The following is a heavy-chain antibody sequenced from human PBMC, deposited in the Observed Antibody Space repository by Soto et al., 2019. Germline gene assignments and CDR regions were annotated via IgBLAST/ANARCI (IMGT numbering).Heavy chain of an antibody. V-gene: IGHV1-69*13. Sequence: ASVKVSCKASGGTFSSYAISWVRQAPGQGLEWMGGIIPIFGTANYAQKFQGRVTITADESTSTAYMELSSLRSEDTAVYYCARSYSGSPNRDFDIWGQGTMVTVSS. D-gene: IGHD1-26*01. CDR2: IIPIFGTA. CDR1: GGTFSSYA. J-gene: IGHJ3*02. CDR3: ARSYSGSPNRDFDI.